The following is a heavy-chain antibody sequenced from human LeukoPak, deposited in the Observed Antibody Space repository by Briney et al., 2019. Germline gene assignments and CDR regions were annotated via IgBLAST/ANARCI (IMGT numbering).Heavy chain of an antibody. V-gene: IGHV1-69*13. CDR2: IIPIFGTA. Sequence: VKVSCKASGGTFSSYAISWVRQAPGQGLEWMGGIIPIFGTANYAQKFQGRVTITADESTSTAYMELSSLRSEDTAVYYCARCHTWGVALFDYWGQGTLVTVSS. CDR1: GGTFSSYA. CDR3: ARCHTWGVALFDY. D-gene: IGHD3-10*01. J-gene: IGHJ4*02.